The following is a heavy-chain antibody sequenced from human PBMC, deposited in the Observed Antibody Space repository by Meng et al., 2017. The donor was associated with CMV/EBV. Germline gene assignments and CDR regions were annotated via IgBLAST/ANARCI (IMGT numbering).Heavy chain of an antibody. J-gene: IGHJ4*02. CDR3: ATTSGSSY. V-gene: IGHV3-7*01. Sequence: GGSLRLSCGSYGFTFSPFWMSWFRRAPGKGLEWVAHISPDGTLTYYVDSVGGRFTISRDNTENSIYLHMSTLRAEDTAVYYCATTSGSSYWGQGAQVTVSS. D-gene: IGHD6-6*01. CDR1: GFTFSPFW. CDR2: ISPDGTLT.